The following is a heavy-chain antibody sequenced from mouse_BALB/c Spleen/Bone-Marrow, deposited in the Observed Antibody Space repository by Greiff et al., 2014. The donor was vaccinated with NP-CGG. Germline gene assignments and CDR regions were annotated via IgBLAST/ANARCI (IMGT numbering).Heavy chain of an antibody. CDR1: GFTFSSFG. V-gene: IGHV5-17*02. CDR2: ISSGSSST. CDR3: ARGYYYGSSHYWYYDV. J-gene: IGHJ1*01. D-gene: IGHD1-1*01. Sequence: EVQLVESGGGLVQPGGSRKLSCVASGFTFSSFGMHWVRQAPEKGLEWVAYISSGSSSTYYADTLKGRFTISRDNPKNTLFLQMPGQRSGDTAMSYCARGYYYGSSHYWYYDVWGAGPTVPVSS.